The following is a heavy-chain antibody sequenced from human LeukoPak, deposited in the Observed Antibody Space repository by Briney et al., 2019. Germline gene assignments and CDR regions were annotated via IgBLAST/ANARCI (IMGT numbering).Heavy chain of an antibody. CDR1: GGSISSSSYY. CDR3: ARGSNPEDDAFDI. D-gene: IGHD2-2*01. J-gene: IGHJ3*02. V-gene: IGHV4-39*07. Sequence: SETLSLTCTVSGGSISSSSYYWGWIPQPPGKGLEWIGSIYYSGSTYYNPSLKSRVTISVDTSKNQFSLKLSSVTAADTAVYYCARGSNPEDDAFDIWGQGTMVTVSS. CDR2: IYYSGST.